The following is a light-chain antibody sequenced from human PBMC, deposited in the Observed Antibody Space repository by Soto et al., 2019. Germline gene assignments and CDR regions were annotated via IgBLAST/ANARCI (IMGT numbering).Light chain of an antibody. CDR3: SSYTSSNTYV. Sequence: QSALTQPASMSGSPGQSITISCTGTSSDVGGYNYVSWYQQHPGKAPKLMIYEVRNRPSGVSNRFSGSKSGNTASLTISGLQAEDEADYYCSSYTSSNTYVFGTGTKVTVL. CDR1: SSDVGGYNY. CDR2: EVR. J-gene: IGLJ1*01. V-gene: IGLV2-14*01.